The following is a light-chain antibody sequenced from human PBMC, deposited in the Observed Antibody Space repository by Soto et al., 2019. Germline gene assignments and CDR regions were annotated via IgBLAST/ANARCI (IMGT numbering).Light chain of an antibody. V-gene: IGLV2-23*01. J-gene: IGLJ2*01. CDR3: CSYAGSSTFVV. CDR1: SSDVGSYNL. Sequence: QSALTQPASVSGSPGQSITISCTGTSSDVGSYNLVSWYQQHPGKAPKLMIYKGSKRPSGVSNLFSGYKSGNTASLTISGLQAEDEADYYCCSYAGSSTFVVFGGGTKLTVL. CDR2: KGS.